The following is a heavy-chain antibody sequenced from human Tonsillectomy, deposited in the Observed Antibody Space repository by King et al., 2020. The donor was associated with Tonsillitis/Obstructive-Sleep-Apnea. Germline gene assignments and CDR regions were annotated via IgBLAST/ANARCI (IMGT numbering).Heavy chain of an antibody. Sequence: VQLVESGGGVVQPGRSLRLSCAASGFTFSSYGMHWVRQAPGKGLEWVAVISYDGSNKYYADSVKGRFTISRDNSKNTLYLQMNSLRAEDTAVYYCAKGGCSSTSCPQIDYWGQGTLVIVSS. J-gene: IGHJ4*02. D-gene: IGHD2-2*01. V-gene: IGHV3-30*18. CDR3: AKGGCSSTSCPQIDY. CDR1: GFTFSSYG. CDR2: ISYDGSNK.